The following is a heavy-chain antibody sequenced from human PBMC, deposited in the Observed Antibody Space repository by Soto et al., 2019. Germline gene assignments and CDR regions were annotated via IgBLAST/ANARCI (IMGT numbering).Heavy chain of an antibody. J-gene: IGHJ4*02. CDR1: GGSISSGGYY. CDR3: ARDRGAAAALDY. D-gene: IGHD6-13*01. V-gene: IGHV4-31*03. Sequence: QVQLQESGPGLVKPSQTLSLTCTVSGGSISSGGYYWSWIRQHPGKGLEWIGYIYYSGSTYYNPSLKSRVTISIDTSKNQFPLKLSSVTAADTAVYYCARDRGAAAALDYWGQGTLVTVSS. CDR2: IYYSGST.